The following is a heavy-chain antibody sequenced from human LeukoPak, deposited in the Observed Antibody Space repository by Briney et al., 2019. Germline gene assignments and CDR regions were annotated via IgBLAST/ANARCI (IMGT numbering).Heavy chain of an antibody. J-gene: IGHJ6*02. V-gene: IGHV4-38-2*02. D-gene: IGHD3-10*01. CDR3: ARIITSHYYYYGMDV. Sequence: SETLSLTCTVSGYSISSGYYWGWIRQPPGKGLEWIGSIYHSGSTYYNPSLKSRVTISVDTSKNQFSLKLSSVTAADTAVYYCARIITSHYYYYGMDVWGQGTTVTVSS. CDR1: GYSISSGYY. CDR2: IYHSGST.